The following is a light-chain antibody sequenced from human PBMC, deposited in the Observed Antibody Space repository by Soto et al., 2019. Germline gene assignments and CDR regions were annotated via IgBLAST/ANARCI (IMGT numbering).Light chain of an antibody. CDR1: QSVSDN. CDR3: QQYNSWPIT. CDR2: RAS. V-gene: IGKV3-15*01. Sequence: EVLMTQSPDTLYLSPGERVTLSCRASQSVSDNLAWYQQKPGQGPRLLVYRASTRTLGIPARFSGSGSGTEFTLTISSLQSEDFAVYYCQQYNSWPITFGQGTRLEIK. J-gene: IGKJ5*01.